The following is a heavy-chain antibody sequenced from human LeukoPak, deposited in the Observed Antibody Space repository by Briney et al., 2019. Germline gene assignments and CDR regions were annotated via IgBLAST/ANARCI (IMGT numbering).Heavy chain of an antibody. CDR3: VTDIRSGWRNY. CDR1: GYSLSEVS. CDR2: IDPEDGEA. D-gene: IGHD6-19*01. Sequence: WASVKVSCKVSGYSLSEVSTHWVRQAPGKGLEWMGGIDPEDGEAIFAQTIQGRVTMTEDTSIDTAYMELRSLRSEDTAGYYCVTDIRSGWRNYWGQGTLITVSS. V-gene: IGHV1-24*01. J-gene: IGHJ4*02.